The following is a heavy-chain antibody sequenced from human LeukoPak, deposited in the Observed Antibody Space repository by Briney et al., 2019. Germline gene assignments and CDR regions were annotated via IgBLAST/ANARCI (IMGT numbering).Heavy chain of an antibody. CDR3: ARGASPYYYYGMDV. J-gene: IGHJ6*02. CDR1: GFTVSSNY. V-gene: IGHV3-53*01. Sequence: GGSLRLSCAASGFTVSSNYMSWVRQAPGKGLEWVSVIYSGGSTYYADSVKGRFTISRDNSKNTLYLQMNSLRAEDTAVYYCARGASPYYYYGMDVWGQGTTVTVSS. CDR2: IYSGGST.